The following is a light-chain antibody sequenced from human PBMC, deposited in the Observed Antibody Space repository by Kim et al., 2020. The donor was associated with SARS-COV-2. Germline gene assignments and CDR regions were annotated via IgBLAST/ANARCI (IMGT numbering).Light chain of an antibody. CDR2: EAS. CDR1: GNDFGCYKF. V-gene: IGLV2-23*01. J-gene: IGLJ3*02. CDR3: CSYADSNTLV. Sequence: GQSITISRTGTGNDFGCYKFVSWYQHHPGKGPKLIIYEASERPSGVSKRFSGSKSGNTASLTISGLQPEDEADYYCCSYADSNTLVFGGGTKLTVL.